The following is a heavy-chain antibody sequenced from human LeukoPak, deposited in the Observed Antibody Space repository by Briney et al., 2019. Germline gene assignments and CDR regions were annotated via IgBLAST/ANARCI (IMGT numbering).Heavy chain of an antibody. J-gene: IGHJ4*02. V-gene: IGHV1-69*13. CDR3: ARDKGKGDGYNYKLNY. CDR1: GYTFTSYG. Sequence: ASVKVSCKASGYTFTSYGISWVRQAPGQGLEWMGGIIPIFGTANYAQKFQGRVTITADESTSTAYMELSSLRSEDTAVYYCARDKGKGDGYNYKLNYWGQGTLVTVSS. CDR2: IIPIFGTA. D-gene: IGHD5-24*01.